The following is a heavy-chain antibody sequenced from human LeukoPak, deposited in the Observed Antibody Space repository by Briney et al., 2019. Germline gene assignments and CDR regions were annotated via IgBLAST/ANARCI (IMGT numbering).Heavy chain of an antibody. CDR1: GGSISSSSYY. CDR2: IYYSGST. V-gene: IGHV4-39*01. D-gene: IGHD6-13*01. Sequence: SETLSLTCTVSGGSISSSSYYWGWIRQPPGKGLEWIGSIYYSGSTYYNPSLKSRVTISVDTSKNQFSLKLSSVTAADTAVYYCARRAAAGEYDAFDIWGQGTMVTVSS. CDR3: ARRAAAGEYDAFDI. J-gene: IGHJ3*02.